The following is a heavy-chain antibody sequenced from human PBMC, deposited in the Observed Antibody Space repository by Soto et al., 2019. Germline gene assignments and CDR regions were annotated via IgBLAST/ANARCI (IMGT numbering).Heavy chain of an antibody. V-gene: IGHV1-69*13. CDR3: ARVEGRNDY. CDR2: IIPIFGTA. Sequence: VXSVKVSFKSSSGTFISYAISWVRQAPGQGLEWMGGIIPIFGTANYAQKFQGRVTITADESTSTAYMELSRLRSEDTAVYYCARVEGRNDYWGQGTLVTVSS. J-gene: IGHJ4*02. CDR1: SGTFISYA.